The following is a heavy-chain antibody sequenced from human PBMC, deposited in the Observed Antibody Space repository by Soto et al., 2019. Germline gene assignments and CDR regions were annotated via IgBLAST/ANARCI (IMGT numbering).Heavy chain of an antibody. J-gene: IGHJ4*02. CDR2: IFPSGTT. V-gene: IGHV4-30-2*01. Sequence: SETLSLTCGVSGGSLSGATYSWTWIRQPPGKGLEWIGYIFPSGTTYYNPSLKSRVTISIDVAKNQFSLSLRSLTAADTAVYYCARSREFDYWSQGTLVTVSS. CDR3: ARSREFDY. CDR1: GGSLSGATYS.